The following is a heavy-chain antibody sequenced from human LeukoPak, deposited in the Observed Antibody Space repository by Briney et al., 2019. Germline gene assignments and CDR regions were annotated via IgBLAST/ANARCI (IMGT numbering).Heavy chain of an antibody. V-gene: IGHV3-72*01. CDR2: TRNKANSYTT. CDR3: VRVSKLYYFDY. CDR1: GFTFSDHY. Sequence: GGSLRLSCAAYGFTFSDHYMDWVRQAPGKGLEWVGRTRNKANSYTTEYAASVKGRFTISRDDSKNSLYLQMNSLITEDTAVYYCVRVSKLYYFDYWGQGTLVTVSS. D-gene: IGHD2-15*01. J-gene: IGHJ4*02.